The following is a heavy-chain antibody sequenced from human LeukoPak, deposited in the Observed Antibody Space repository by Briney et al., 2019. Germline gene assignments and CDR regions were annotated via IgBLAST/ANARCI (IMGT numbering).Heavy chain of an antibody. CDR1: GFTFSNYW. V-gene: IGHV3-7*01. CDR3: ARDRGYSNFDY. D-gene: IGHD4-11*01. CDR2: MKEDGSEK. Sequence: GGSLSLSCAASGFTFSNYWMSWVRQAPGKGLEWVANMKEDGSEKNYVDSVKGRFTISRDNAQDSLYLQMNNLRAEDTAVYYCARDRGYSNFDYWGQGTLVTVSS. J-gene: IGHJ4*02.